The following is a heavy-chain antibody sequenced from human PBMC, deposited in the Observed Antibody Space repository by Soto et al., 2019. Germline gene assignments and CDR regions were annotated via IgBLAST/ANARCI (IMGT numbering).Heavy chain of an antibody. CDR3: AKDSPVGVPLLRDLHD. CDR2: ISGSGGST. CDR1: GFTFSNYG. V-gene: IGHV3-23*01. Sequence: GGSLRLSCAASGFTFSNYGMSWVRQAPGKGLEWVSVISGSGGSTYYADSVKGRFTLSRDNSKNTVYLQMNSLRAEDTAVYYCAKDSPVGVPLLRDLHDWGQGTLVTVSS. D-gene: IGHD2-15*01. J-gene: IGHJ1*01.